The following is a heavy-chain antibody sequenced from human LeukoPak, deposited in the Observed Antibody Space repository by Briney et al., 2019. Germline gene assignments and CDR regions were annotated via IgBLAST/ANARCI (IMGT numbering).Heavy chain of an antibody. CDR3: TRDWANWDFDY. D-gene: IGHD1-1*01. V-gene: IGHV3-21*01. CDR2: ISSRSSYI. Sequence: PGGSLRLSCAASGFTFSSYGMHWVRQAPGKGLEWVSSISSRSSYIYYADSVKGRFTISRDNAKNSLYLQVNSLRAEDTAVYYCTRDWANWDFDYWGQGTLVTVSS. CDR1: GFTFSSYG. J-gene: IGHJ4*02.